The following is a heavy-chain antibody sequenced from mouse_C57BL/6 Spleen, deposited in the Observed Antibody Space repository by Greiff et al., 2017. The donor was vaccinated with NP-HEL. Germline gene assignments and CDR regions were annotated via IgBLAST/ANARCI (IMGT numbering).Heavy chain of an antibody. D-gene: IGHD2-5*01. CDR2: IHPNSGST. CDR1: GYTFTSYW. CDR3: ARAASKEFAY. J-gene: IGHJ3*01. V-gene: IGHV1-64*01. Sequence: QVQLQQSGAELVKPGASVKLSCKASGYTFTSYWMHWVKQRPGQGLEWIGMIHPNSGSTNYNEKFKSKATLTVDKSSSTAYMQLSSLTSEDSAVYYCARAASKEFAYWGQGTLVTVSA.